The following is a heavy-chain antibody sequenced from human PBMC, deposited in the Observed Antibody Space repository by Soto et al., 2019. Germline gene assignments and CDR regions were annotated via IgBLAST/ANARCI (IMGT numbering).Heavy chain of an antibody. V-gene: IGHV3-30*18. CDR3: PKDPTPLHTAMGYYFDY. Sequence: GGSLRLSCAASGFTFSSYGMHWVRQAPGKGLEWVAVISYDGSNKYYADSVKGRFTISRDNSKNTLFLQMNSLRAEDTAVYYCPKDPTPLHTAMGYYFDYWGQGTLVTVSS. CDR2: ISYDGSNK. J-gene: IGHJ4*02. D-gene: IGHD5-18*01. CDR1: GFTFSSYG.